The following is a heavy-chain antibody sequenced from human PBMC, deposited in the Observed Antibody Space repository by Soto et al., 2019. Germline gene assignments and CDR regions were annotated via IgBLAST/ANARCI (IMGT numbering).Heavy chain of an antibody. CDR1: GGSIYSRNYY. D-gene: IGHD1-7*01. Sequence: SETLSLTRTVSGGSIYSRNYYWGWIRQPPGKGLEWIGSIYYSGSTYYNPSLKSRVTISVDSSKNQFSLKLTSVTAADTAVYYCARHVTATTGETGYWGQGTLVTVSS. J-gene: IGHJ4*02. CDR2: IYYSGST. CDR3: ARHVTATTGETGY. V-gene: IGHV4-39*01.